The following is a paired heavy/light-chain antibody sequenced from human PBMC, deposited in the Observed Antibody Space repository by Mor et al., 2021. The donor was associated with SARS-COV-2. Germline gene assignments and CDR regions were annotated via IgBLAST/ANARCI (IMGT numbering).Heavy chain of an antibody. V-gene: IGHV6-1*01. CDR2: TYYRSRWYN. Sequence: QAHLQQSGPGLVKPSQTLSLTCAVSGDSISTNTTVWNWIRQSPSRGLEWLGKTYYRSRWYNDYAGSVKGRITINADTSKNQFSLQVKSVTPDDAAVYYCARSGLWGKSDAFDIWGQGTMVTVSS. J-gene: IGHJ3*02. CDR3: ARSGLWGKSDAFDI. CDR1: GDSISTNTTV. D-gene: IGHD3-16*01.
Light chain of an antibody. V-gene: IGLV1-47*02. J-gene: IGLJ3*02. Sequence: QSVLTQPPSASGTPGQRVTISCSGSTSNIGPNSVYWYLQLPGTAPKLLIYSNNHRPSGVPDRFSGSKSGTSASLIISGLRSEDEAVYYCATWDANLNTWVFGRGTKLTVL. CDR1: TSNIGPNS. CDR2: SNN. CDR3: ATWDANLNTWV.